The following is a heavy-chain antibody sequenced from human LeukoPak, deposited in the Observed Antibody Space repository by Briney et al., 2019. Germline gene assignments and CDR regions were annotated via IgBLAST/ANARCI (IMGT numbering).Heavy chain of an antibody. J-gene: IGHJ4*02. CDR1: GFTFSSYA. V-gene: IGHV3-30*04. Sequence: GGSLRLSCAASGFTFSSYAMHWVRQAPGKGLEWVAVISYDGGNKYYADSVKGRFTISRDNSKNTLYLQMNSLRAEDTAVYYCARDLKSSRAYFDYWGQGTLVTVSS. CDR3: ARDLKSSRAYFDY. CDR2: ISYDGGNK.